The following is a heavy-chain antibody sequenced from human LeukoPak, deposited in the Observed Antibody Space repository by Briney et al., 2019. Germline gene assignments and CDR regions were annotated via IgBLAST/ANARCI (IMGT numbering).Heavy chain of an antibody. CDR1: GFTFSSYA. Sequence: GGSLTLSCAGSGFTFSSYALSWVRQAPGQGLEWVSVISDSGDYTSYADSVRGRFTISRDNSRNTLYLQMISLRPEDTAVYYCVKHTSIGKYCTNGVCSPFDYWGQGTLVTVSS. D-gene: IGHD2-8*01. CDR2: ISDSGDYT. J-gene: IGHJ4*02. CDR3: VKHTSIGKYCTNGVCSPFDY. V-gene: IGHV3-23*01.